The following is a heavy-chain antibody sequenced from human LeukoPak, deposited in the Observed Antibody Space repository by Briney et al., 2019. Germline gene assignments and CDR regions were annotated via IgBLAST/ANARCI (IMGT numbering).Heavy chain of an antibody. V-gene: IGHV3-23*01. CDR2: VGDSNSNT. D-gene: IGHD2-15*01. J-gene: IGHJ4*02. CDR1: GFKLSSHA. CDR3: AKAPFLTCSGGTCLTRIFDY. Sequence: GGSLRLSCAASGFKLSSHAMSWVRQAPGKGLEWVSLVGDSNSNTYYAESVQGRFVISRDDPKETVYLQMNRLRAEDTAIYYCAKAPFLTCSGGTCLTRIFDYWGPGSLVTVSS.